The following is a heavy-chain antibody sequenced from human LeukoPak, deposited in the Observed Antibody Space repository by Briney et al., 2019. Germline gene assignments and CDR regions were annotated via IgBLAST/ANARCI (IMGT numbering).Heavy chain of an antibody. D-gene: IGHD3-10*01. V-gene: IGHV1-2*02. Sequence: ASVKVSCKASGYTFTGYYMHWVRQAPGQGLEWMGWINPNSGGTNYAQKFQGRVTMTRDTSISTAYMELSRLRSDDTAVYYCARASEGFGELFYFDYWGQGTLVTVSS. CDR2: INPNSGGT. J-gene: IGHJ4*02. CDR1: GYTFTGYY. CDR3: ARASEGFGELFYFDY.